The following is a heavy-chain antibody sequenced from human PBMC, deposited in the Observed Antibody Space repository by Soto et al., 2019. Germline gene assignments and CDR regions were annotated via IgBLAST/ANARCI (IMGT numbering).Heavy chain of an antibody. CDR2: MNANSGNT. V-gene: IGHV1-8*01. CDR3: ARDYEYSRPGMDV. D-gene: IGHD6-6*01. J-gene: IGHJ6*02. Sequence: ASVKVSCQASGYTFTSYDINWVRQATGQGREGMGWMNANSGNTGYAQKVQGRGTMTRNTSISTAYMEVSSLRSEDKAGYYCARDYEYSRPGMDVWGQGTTVTVSS. CDR1: GYTFTSYD.